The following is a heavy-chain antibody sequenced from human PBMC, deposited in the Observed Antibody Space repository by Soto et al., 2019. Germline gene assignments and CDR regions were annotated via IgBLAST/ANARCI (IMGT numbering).Heavy chain of an antibody. J-gene: IGHJ6*02. CDR2: ISSSSSTI. CDR3: TKIRGYPGPYFGMDV. D-gene: IGHD1-1*01. CDR1: GFTFSSYS. V-gene: IGHV3-48*02. Sequence: GGSLRLSCAASGFTFSSYSMNWVRQAPGKGLEWVSYISSSSSTIYYADSVKGRFTISRDNAKNSLYLQMNSLRDEDTAVYYCTKIRGYPGPYFGMDVWGQGTTVTVSS.